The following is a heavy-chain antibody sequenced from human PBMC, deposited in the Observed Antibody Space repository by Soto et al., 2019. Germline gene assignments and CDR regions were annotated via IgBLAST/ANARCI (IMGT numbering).Heavy chain of an antibody. J-gene: IGHJ4*02. Sequence: QVQLVESGGGVVQPGRSLRLSCAASGFTFSSYGMHWVRQAPGKGLEWVAVIWYDGSNEYYADSVKGRFTISRDNSKNPRYREKNSLRAEDRAVYSCAREQWLYYFPYWGRGPLAPVPS. CDR1: GFTFSSYG. D-gene: IGHD6-19*01. V-gene: IGHV3-33*01. CDR3: AREQWLYYFPY. CDR2: IWYDGSNE.